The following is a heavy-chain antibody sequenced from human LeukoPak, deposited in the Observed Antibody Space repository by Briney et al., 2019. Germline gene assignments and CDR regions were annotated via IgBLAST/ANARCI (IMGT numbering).Heavy chain of an antibody. D-gene: IGHD1-26*01. CDR3: AKRITVGSTGHYFDH. Sequence: PGGSLRLSCAGSGFTLSSYAMSWVRQAPGQGLECVSTISGSGDRTNYADSVKGRFTISRDSSKNTLYLQMNSLRAEDTAVYYCAKRITVGSTGHYFDHWGRGALVTVSS. CDR1: GFTLSSYA. CDR2: ISGSGDRT. V-gene: IGHV3-23*01. J-gene: IGHJ4*02.